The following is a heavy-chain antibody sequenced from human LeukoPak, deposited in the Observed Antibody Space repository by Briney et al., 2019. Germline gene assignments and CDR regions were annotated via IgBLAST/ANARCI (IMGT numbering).Heavy chain of an antibody. CDR3: ARAYCGADCYSRAMDY. D-gene: IGHD2-21*02. CDR1: GFTFSSFW. V-gene: IGHV3-74*01. J-gene: IGHJ4*02. Sequence: GGSLRLSCAASGFTFSSFWMHWVRQAPGKGLEWVSRINDDGRSTSYADSVKGRFIVSRDSAKNTLYLQMNSLGAEDTAVYFCARAYCGADCYSRAMDYWGQGTLVTVSS. CDR2: INDDGRST.